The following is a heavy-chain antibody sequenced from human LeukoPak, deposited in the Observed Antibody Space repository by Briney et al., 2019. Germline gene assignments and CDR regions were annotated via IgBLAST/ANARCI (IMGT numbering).Heavy chain of an antibody. CDR3: ARGYFASRGYSNPFDH. D-gene: IGHD3-22*01. Sequence: SETLSLTCTVSGASISSSYWSWIRHSPGRGLGGAGYIYHTGSTNYNPSPAGRVTISVDDSKNQFSLKLTSVTAAETAVYYCARGYFASRGYSNPFDHWGPGALVTVSS. V-gene: IGHV4-59*01. CDR2: IYHTGST. CDR1: GASISSSY. J-gene: IGHJ4*02.